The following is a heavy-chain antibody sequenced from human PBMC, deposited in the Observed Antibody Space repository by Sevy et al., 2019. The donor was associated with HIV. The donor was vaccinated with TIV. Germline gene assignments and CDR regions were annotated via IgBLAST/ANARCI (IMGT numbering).Heavy chain of an antibody. V-gene: IGHV4-39*01. CDR1: GGSISKIGNY. Sequence: SETLSLTCSVSGGSISKIGNYWGWVRQPPGERLEWIGDIFHTGKTNYNPSLKSRVTISLDTSKNQFSLKLSSVTAADTDVYYCAKIYDYWGPGALVTVSS. CDR3: AKIYDY. CDR2: IFHTGKT. D-gene: IGHD3-3*01. J-gene: IGHJ4*02.